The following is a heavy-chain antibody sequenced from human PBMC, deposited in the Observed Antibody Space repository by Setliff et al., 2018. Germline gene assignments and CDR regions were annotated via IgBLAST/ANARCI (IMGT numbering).Heavy chain of an antibody. J-gene: IGHJ4*02. V-gene: IGHV3-23*01. CDR3: AKARYCSGTSCAFDD. D-gene: IGHD2-2*01. CDR1: GFTFSSYA. CDR2: ISGSGSTT. Sequence: LRLSCAASGFTFSSYAMSWVRQAPGKGLEWASAISGSGSTTFYADSVKGRFTISRDNSKDTVYLQMSSLRAEDTAVYYCAKARYCSGTSCAFDDWGQGTLVTVSS.